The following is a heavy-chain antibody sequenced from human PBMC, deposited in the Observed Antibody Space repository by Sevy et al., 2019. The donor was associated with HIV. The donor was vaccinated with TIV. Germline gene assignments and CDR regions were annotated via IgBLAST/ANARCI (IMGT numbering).Heavy chain of an antibody. D-gene: IGHD4-17*01. Sequence: ASVKVSCKASGYTFTGYYMHWVRQAPGQGLEWMGWINPNSGGTNYAQKFKGRVTMTRDTSISTAYMELSRLRSDDTAVYYCARWSAPRDYGDFFYYYYGMDVWGQGTTVTVSS. CDR3: ARWSAPRDYGDFFYYYYGMDV. CDR1: GYTFTGYY. CDR2: INPNSGGT. J-gene: IGHJ6*02. V-gene: IGHV1-2*02.